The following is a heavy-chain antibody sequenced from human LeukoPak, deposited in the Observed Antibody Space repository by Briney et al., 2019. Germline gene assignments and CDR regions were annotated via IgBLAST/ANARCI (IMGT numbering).Heavy chain of an antibody. CDR2: ITDSGGTS. J-gene: IGHJ4*02. Sequence: GGSLRLSCADSGFNFRTYAMSWVRQAPGKGLEWVSTITDSGGTSYYADSVKGRFTISRDNSKNSLYLQMSNLGTGDTAVYYCVKSTYSDTSGYFAFDSWGQGSLVTVSA. CDR1: GFNFRTYA. CDR3: VKSTYSDTSGYFAFDS. D-gene: IGHD3-22*01. V-gene: IGHV3-23*01.